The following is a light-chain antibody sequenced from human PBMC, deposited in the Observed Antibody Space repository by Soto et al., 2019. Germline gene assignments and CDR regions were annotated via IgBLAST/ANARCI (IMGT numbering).Light chain of an antibody. CDR1: SSDVGGHTS. Sequence: QSALTQPASVSGSPGQSITISCTGSSSDVGGHTSISWYQHHPVKPPNLILYDVKNRPSGVSDRFSGSKPGNTASLTISGLQAEDEADYYCSSYTDSNTVVFGGGTKLTVL. J-gene: IGLJ2*01. CDR2: DVK. CDR3: SSYTDSNTVV. V-gene: IGLV2-14*03.